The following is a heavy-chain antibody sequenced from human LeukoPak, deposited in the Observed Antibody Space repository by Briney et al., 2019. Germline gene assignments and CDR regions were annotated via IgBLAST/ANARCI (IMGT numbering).Heavy chain of an antibody. D-gene: IGHD4-17*01. V-gene: IGHV3-48*01. J-gene: IGHJ4*02. CDR1: GFSFSSYS. CDR3: ARNNDYGDYDDY. CDR2: ISSSSSPM. Sequence: GGSLRLSCAASGFSFSSYSMNWVRKAPGKGLEWISYISSSSSPMYYADSVKGRFTISRDNAKNSLYLQMNGLRVEDTAVYYCARNNDYGDYDDYWGQGTLVTVSS.